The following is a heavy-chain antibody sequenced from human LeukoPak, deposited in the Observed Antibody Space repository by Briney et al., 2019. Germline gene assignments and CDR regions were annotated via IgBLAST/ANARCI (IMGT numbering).Heavy chain of an antibody. J-gene: IGHJ5*02. Sequence: GGSLRVSCVASGFTFSTFWMHWVRQAPGKGLVWVAHINSDGTSTGYADSVKGRFTISRDTGKNTLYLQMNSLRAEDTAVYYCVRATSVRGVNSWFDPWGQGTLVTVSS. D-gene: IGHD3-10*01. V-gene: IGHV3-74*01. CDR2: INSDGTST. CDR1: GFTFSTFW. CDR3: VRATSVRGVNSWFDP.